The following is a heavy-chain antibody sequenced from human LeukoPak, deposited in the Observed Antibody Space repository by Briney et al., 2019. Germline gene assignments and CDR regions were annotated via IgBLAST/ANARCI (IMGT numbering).Heavy chain of an antibody. CDR1: GYTVPELS. V-gene: IGHV1-24*01. CDR2: FDSEDGKT. D-gene: IGHD5-24*01. J-gene: IGHJ4*02. CDR3: ATVATIEGFFDY. Sequence: GASVTVSCQVCGYTVPELSIHGVRQAPGKGGAGMGGFDSEDGKTFYAPKFQGRVTLTEDTSIDTAYLEMSRLRSEDTAVYYCATVATIEGFFDYWGEGTLVTVPS.